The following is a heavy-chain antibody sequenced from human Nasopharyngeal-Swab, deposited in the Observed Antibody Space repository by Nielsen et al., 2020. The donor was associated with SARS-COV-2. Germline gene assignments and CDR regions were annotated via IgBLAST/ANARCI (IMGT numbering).Heavy chain of an antibody. Sequence: SETLSLTCTVSGGSISSYYWSWIRQPPGKGLEWIGYIYYSGSTNYNPSLKSRVTISVDTSKNQFSLKLSSVTAADTAVYYCATGGFSSSLVDHWGQGTLVTVSS. V-gene: IGHV4-59*08. CDR3: ATGGFSSSLVDH. CDR1: GGSISSYY. CDR2: IYYSGST. D-gene: IGHD6-13*01. J-gene: IGHJ4*02.